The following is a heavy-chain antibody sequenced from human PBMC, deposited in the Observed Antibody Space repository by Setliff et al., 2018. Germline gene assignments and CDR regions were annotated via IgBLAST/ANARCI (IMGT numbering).Heavy chain of an antibody. J-gene: IGHJ5*02. CDR2: VTAFGGTT. D-gene: IGHD2-15*01. Sequence: GGSLRLSCTATGFTFTSAVMTWFRQAPGKGLEWVSAVTAFGGTTYDWDSVKGRFNTSRDNSKNTIYLQMKNLGVDDTAIYYCVRRVAGKCWFDPWGQGTLVTVSS. CDR1: GFTFTSAV. CDR3: VRRVAGKCWFDP. V-gene: IGHV3-23*01.